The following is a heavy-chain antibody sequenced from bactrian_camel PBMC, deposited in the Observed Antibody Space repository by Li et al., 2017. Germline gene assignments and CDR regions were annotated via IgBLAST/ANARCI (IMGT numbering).Heavy chain of an antibody. CDR3: APDSSPQMGCY. CDR2: IYRYVDKQFYT. D-gene: IGHD5*01. Sequence: DVQLVESGGGSVQTGGSLRLSCKPSFFILDDFDMMWYRQAPGNECEGVAAIYRYVDKQFYTAYAGSVKGRFTIPQDNAKNTLYLQMDSLRPEDTAVYYCAPDSSPQMGCYWTRGTQVTVS. J-gene: IGHJ4*01. V-gene: IGHV3-1*01. CDR1: FFILDDFD.